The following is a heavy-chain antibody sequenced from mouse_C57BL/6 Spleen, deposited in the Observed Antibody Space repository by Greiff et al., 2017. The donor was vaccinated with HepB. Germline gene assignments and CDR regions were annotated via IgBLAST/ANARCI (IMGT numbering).Heavy chain of an antibody. D-gene: IGHD2-1*01. CDR2: IDPSDSYT. CDR1: GYTFTSYW. Sequence: QVQLKQPGAELVMPGASVKLSCKASGYTFTSYWMHWVKQRPGQGLEWIGEIDPSDSYTNYNQKFKGKSTLTVDKSSSTAYMQLSSLTSEDSAVYYCARRHYGNFYWYFDVWGTGTTVTVSS. CDR3: ARRHYGNFYWYFDV. J-gene: IGHJ1*03. V-gene: IGHV1-69*01.